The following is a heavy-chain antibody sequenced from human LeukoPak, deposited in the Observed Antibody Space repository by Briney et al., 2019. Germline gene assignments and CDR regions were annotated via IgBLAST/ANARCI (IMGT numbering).Heavy chain of an antibody. CDR2: INHSGST. D-gene: IGHD2-15*01. Sequence: SETLSLTCAVYGGSFSGYYWSWIRQPPGKGLEWIGEINHSGSTNYNPSLKSRVTISVDTSKNQFSLKLSSVTAADTAVYYCARIRYCSGGSCSWGQGTLVTVSS. CDR1: GGSFSGYY. V-gene: IGHV4-34*01. J-gene: IGHJ5*02. CDR3: ARIRYCSGGSCS.